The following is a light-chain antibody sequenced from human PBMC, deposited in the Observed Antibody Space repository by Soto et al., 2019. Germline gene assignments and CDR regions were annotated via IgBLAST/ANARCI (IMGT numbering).Light chain of an antibody. Sequence: QPALTQPASVSGSPGQSITISCTGTSSDVGSYNLVSWYQQHPGKAPKLMIYEGSKRPSGVSNRFSGSKSGNTASLTISGLQAEDVFDFYSSSYVGGTTFGLYVFGPGTKVPVL. CDR1: SSDVGSYNL. J-gene: IGLJ1*01. CDR3: SSYVGGTTFGLYV. CDR2: EGS. V-gene: IGLV2-23*01.